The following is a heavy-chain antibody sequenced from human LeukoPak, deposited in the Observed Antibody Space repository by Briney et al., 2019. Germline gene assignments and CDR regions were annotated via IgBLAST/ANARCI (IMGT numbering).Heavy chain of an antibody. CDR2: INHSGST. V-gene: IGHV4-34*01. CDR3: ARGRRWNGMDV. D-gene: IGHD3-3*01. Sequence: SETLSLTCAVYGGSFSGYYWSWIRQPPGKGLEWIGEINHSGSTNYNPFLKSRVTISVDTSKNQFSLKLSSVTAADTAVYYCARGRRWNGMDVWGQGTTVTVSS. J-gene: IGHJ6*02. CDR1: GGSFSGYY.